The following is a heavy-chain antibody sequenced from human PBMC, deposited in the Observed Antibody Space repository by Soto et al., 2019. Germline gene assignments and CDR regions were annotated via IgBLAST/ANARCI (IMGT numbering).Heavy chain of an antibody. V-gene: IGHV3-23*01. J-gene: IGHJ2*01. Sequence: EVQLLESGGGLVQPGGSLRLSCAASGFTFSSYAMSWVRQAPGKGLEWVSGISGSGGSTQYADSVKGRLTISRDNSKNTLYLQMNSLTAEDTAVYSCAKDREFWYFDLWGRGTLVTVSS. D-gene: IGHD3-10*01. CDR3: AKDREFWYFDL. CDR1: GFTFSSYA. CDR2: ISGSGGST.